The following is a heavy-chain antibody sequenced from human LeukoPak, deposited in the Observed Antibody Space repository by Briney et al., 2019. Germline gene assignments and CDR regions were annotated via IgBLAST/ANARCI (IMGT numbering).Heavy chain of an antibody. J-gene: IGHJ4*02. CDR1: GFTFSAYW. CDR3: ARDRYVRYFDY. Sequence: SGGSLRLSCAASGFTFSAYWMHWVRQAPGKGLVWVSRINSDGSSTSYADSVKGRFTISRDTPQNTLYLQMNSLRAEDTAVYYCARDRYVRYFDYWGQGALVTVSS. CDR2: INSDGSST. V-gene: IGHV3-74*01. D-gene: IGHD1-1*01.